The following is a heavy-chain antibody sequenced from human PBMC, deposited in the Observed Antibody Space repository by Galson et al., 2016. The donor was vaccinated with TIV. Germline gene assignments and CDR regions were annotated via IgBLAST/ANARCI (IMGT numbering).Heavy chain of an antibody. CDR1: GFTFSNYE. Sequence: SLRLSCAASGFTFSNYEMNWVRQAPGKGLEWLSHISSSGSTIYNADSVKGRFTISRDNGKKSLYLQMNSLRAEGTAVYYCAGGSYRSSWSSIYSYYGMDVWGQGTTVTVSS. CDR3: AGGSYRSSWSSIYSYYGMDV. CDR2: ISSSGSTI. D-gene: IGHD6-13*01. J-gene: IGHJ6*02. V-gene: IGHV3-48*03.